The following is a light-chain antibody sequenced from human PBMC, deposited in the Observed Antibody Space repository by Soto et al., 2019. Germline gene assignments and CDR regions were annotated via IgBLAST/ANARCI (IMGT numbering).Light chain of an antibody. V-gene: IGLV2-14*02. CDR1: SSDVGSYNL. CDR3: SSYTSISTRV. Sequence: QSVLTQPASVSGSPGQSITISCTGTSSDVGSYNLVSWYQQHPGKAPKLMIYEVSNRPSGVSNRFSASKSGNTASLTISGLQAEDEADYYCSSYTSISTRVFGTGTEPIVL. CDR2: EVS. J-gene: IGLJ1*01.